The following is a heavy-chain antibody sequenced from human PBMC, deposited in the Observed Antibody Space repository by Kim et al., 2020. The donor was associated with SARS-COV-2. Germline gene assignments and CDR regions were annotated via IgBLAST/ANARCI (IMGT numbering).Heavy chain of an antibody. CDR2: ISSSSSYI. D-gene: IGHD6-13*01. Sequence: GGSLRLSCAASGFTFSSYSMNWVRQAPGKGLEWVSSISSSSSYIYYADSVKGRFTISRDNAKNSLYLQMNSLRAEDTAVYYCARKDIAAAGIYYYGMDVWGQGTTVTVSS. J-gene: IGHJ6*02. CDR3: ARKDIAAAGIYYYGMDV. CDR1: GFTFSSYS. V-gene: IGHV3-21*01.